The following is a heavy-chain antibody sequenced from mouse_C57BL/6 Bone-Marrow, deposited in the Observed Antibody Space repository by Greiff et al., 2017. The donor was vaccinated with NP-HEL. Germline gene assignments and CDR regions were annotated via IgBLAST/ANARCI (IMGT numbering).Heavy chain of an antibody. CDR1: GYTFTSYW. CDR3: AREGLRRDYYAMDY. J-gene: IGHJ4*01. D-gene: IGHD2-4*01. V-gene: IGHV1-64*01. CDR2: IHPNSGST. Sequence: QVQLQQPGAELVKPGASVKLSCKASGYTFTSYWMHWVKQRPGQGLEWIGMIHPNSGSTNSNEKFKSKATLTVDKSSSTAYMQLSSLTSEDSAVYYCAREGLRRDYYAMDYWGQGTSVTVSS.